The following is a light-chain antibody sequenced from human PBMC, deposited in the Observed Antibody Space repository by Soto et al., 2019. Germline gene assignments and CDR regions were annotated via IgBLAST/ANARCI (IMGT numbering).Light chain of an antibody. V-gene: IGLV2-11*01. CDR1: SSDIGGYNY. CDR2: DVT. J-gene: IGLJ2*01. CDR3: CSYAGSYSLV. Sequence: QSALTQPRSVSGSHGQSVTISCTGTSSDIGGYNYVSWYQHHPGKAPKPMIYDVTTRPSGVPDRFSGSKSGNTASLAISGLQAEDEADYYCCSYAGSYSLVFGGGTKVTVL.